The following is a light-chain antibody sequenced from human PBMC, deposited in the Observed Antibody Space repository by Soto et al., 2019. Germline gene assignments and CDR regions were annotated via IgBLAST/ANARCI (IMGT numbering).Light chain of an antibody. Sequence: QSALTQPPSVSGSPGQSVTISCTGTISDVGFYARVSWYQQPPGTAPKLLIYDVTNRPSGVPDRFSGSKSGTSATLAISGLRSEDEGDYYCATWADSLNGVVFGGGTKLTVL. CDR3: ATWADSLNGVV. J-gene: IGLJ2*01. V-gene: IGLV2-18*01. CDR1: ISDVGFYAR. CDR2: DVT.